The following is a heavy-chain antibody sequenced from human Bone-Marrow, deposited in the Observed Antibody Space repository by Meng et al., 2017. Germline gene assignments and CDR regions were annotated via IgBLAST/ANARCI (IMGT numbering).Heavy chain of an antibody. V-gene: IGHV4-34*01. D-gene: IGHD3-22*01. Sequence: QRQLQQWGAGSLKPSGTMSLTGAVYGGSFSGYYWSWIRQPPGKGLAWIGEINHSGSTNYNPSLKSRVTISVDTSKNQFSLKLSSVTAADTAVYYCARVGVVVITPNWFDPWGQGTLVTVSS. CDR2: INHSGST. CDR3: ARVGVVVITPNWFDP. J-gene: IGHJ5*02. CDR1: GGSFSGYY.